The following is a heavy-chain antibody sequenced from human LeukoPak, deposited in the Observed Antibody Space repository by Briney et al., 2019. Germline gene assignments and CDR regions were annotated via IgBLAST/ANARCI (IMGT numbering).Heavy chain of an antibody. V-gene: IGHV3-23*01. CDR1: GFTFSSYA. CDR2: ISGSGGST. CDR3: AKAWVYYYDSSGYYQAEYFQH. J-gene: IGHJ1*01. D-gene: IGHD3-22*01. Sequence: GGSLRLSCAASGFTFSSYAMSWVRQAPGKGLEWVSAISGSGGSTYYADSVKGRFTISRDNSKNTLYLQMNSLRAEDTAVYYCAKAWVYYYDSSGYYQAEYFQHWGQGTLVTVSS.